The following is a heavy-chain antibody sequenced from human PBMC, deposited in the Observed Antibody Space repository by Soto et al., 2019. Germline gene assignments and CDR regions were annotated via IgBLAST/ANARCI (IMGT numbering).Heavy chain of an antibody. CDR1: GFTFDDYG. CDR2: IRWDSGII. CDR3: TKAAVRSQKRWTNYFDL. V-gene: IGHV3-9*01. D-gene: IGHD6-19*01. Sequence: HPGGSLRLSCAASGFTFDDYGMHWVRQAPGKGLEWVSAIRWDSGIIDYGDSVRGRFTTSRDNAKNLVYLHMNSLKVEDTALYYCTKAAVRSQKRWTNYFDLWGQGTQVTVSS. J-gene: IGHJ4*02.